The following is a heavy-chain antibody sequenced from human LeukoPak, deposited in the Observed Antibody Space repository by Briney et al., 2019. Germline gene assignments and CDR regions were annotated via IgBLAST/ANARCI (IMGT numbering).Heavy chain of an antibody. Sequence: SETLSLTCTVSGGSISSSSYYWGWIRQPPGKGLEWIGSIYYSGSNYHNPSLKSPVSVSVDTSQNPFSLKLGSVTAADTAVYYCARQSGPYLHYWGQGTLVTVSS. J-gene: IGHJ4*02. CDR3: ARQSGPYLHY. CDR1: GGSISSSSYY. V-gene: IGHV4-39*01. D-gene: IGHD6-25*01. CDR2: IYYSGSN.